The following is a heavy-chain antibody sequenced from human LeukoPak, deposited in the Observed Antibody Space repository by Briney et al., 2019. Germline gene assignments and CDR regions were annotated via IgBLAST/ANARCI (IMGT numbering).Heavy chain of an antibody. CDR1: GDSISSYY. Sequence: PSETLSLTCTVSGDSISSYYWNWIRQPAGKGLEWFVRIHNSGSTNYNPSLKSRLSMSVDTSKNQFSLKLRSVSPADTAMYYCARIYRNIQYNTGRDNWGQGNLATVSS. J-gene: IGHJ4*02. CDR3: ARIYRNIQYNTGRDN. CDR2: IHNSGST. V-gene: IGHV4-4*07. D-gene: IGHD1-26*01.